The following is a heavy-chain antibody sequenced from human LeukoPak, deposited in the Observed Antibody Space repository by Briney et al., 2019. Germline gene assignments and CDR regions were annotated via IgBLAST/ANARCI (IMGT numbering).Heavy chain of an antibody. CDR1: GYTFTGYY. Sequence: ASVKVSCKASGYTFTGYYLHWVRQAPGQGLEWMGWINPNSGGTNYAQKFQGWVTMTRDTSISTAYMELSRLRSDDTAVYYCARGYGSGSYYNLNWFDPWGQGTLVTVSS. D-gene: IGHD3-10*01. V-gene: IGHV1-2*04. J-gene: IGHJ5*02. CDR3: ARGYGSGSYYNLNWFDP. CDR2: INPNSGGT.